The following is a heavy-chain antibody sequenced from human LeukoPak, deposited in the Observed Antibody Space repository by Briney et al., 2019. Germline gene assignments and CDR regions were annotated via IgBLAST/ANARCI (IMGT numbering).Heavy chain of an antibody. Sequence: GGSLRLSCTDSGFTFGDYAMSWVRQAPGKGLEWVGFIRSKAYGGTTEDAASVKGRFTIARDDSKSIAYLQMNSLKTEDTAVYYCTRVGAGDYDFWSGYYSRYYYYMDVWGKGTTVTVSS. J-gene: IGHJ6*03. CDR3: TRVGAGDYDFWSGYYSRYYYYMDV. V-gene: IGHV3-49*04. CDR1: GFTFGDYA. D-gene: IGHD3-3*01. CDR2: IRSKAYGGTT.